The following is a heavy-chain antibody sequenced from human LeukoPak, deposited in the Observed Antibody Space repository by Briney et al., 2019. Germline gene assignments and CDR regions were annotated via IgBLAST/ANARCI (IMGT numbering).Heavy chain of an antibody. Sequence: GGSLRLSRTASGFNIEKYAMHWVRKRPGKGLEWVGVISAEGRTDHADSVRGRFTISRDNSKESLFLQMTSLRDEDTALYYCASWAFYHDLDVWGQGTTVTVSS. CDR1: GFNIEKYA. V-gene: IGHV3-43*02. CDR2: ISAEGRT. J-gene: IGHJ6*02. CDR3: ASWAFYHDLDV. D-gene: IGHD3-16*01.